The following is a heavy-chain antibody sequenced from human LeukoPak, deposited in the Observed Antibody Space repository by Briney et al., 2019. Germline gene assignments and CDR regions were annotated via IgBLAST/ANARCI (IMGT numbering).Heavy chain of an antibody. CDR1: GYTFTNYA. J-gene: IGHJ4*02. CDR3: ARAFQSLGGLSLPDY. CDR2: IHPSTGNP. V-gene: IGHV7-4-1*02. D-gene: IGHD3-16*02. Sequence: ASVTVSCKASGYTFTNYAMNWVRQAPGQGLEWMGWIHPSTGNPTYAQGFTGRFVFSLDTSVSTTYLQISSLKAEDTAVYYCARAFQSLGGLSLPDYWGQGTLVTVSS.